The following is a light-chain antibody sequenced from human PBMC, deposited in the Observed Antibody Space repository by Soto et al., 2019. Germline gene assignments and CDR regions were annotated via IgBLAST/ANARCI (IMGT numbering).Light chain of an antibody. CDR2: GAS. Sequence: EIVLPQSPGTLSLTPGERATLSFTASKSVSSSYLAWYQQKPGQAPRLLIYGASSRATGIPDRFSGSGSGTDFTLTISRLESDDFAVYYCQQHGTSPLTFGGGTMV. CDR1: KSVSSSY. V-gene: IGKV3-20*01. CDR3: QQHGTSPLT. J-gene: IGKJ4*01.